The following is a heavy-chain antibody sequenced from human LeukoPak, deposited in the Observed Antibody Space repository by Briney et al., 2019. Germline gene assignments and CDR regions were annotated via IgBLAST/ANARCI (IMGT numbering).Heavy chain of an antibody. D-gene: IGHD3-10*01. J-gene: IGHJ4*02. CDR3: ARALISRGSGSYSSDY. CDR1: GFIFKNYA. CDR2: ITSSGGST. V-gene: IGHV3-23*01. Sequence: RTGGSLRLSCAASGFIFKNYAMNWVRQAPGKGLEWVSAITSSGGSTYYADSVKGRFTISRDNAKNSLYLQMNSLRAEDTAVYYCARALISRGSGSYSSDYWGQGTLVTVSS.